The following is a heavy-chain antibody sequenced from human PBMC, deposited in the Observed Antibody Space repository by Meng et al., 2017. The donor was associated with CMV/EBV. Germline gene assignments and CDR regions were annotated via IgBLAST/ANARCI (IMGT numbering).Heavy chain of an antibody. V-gene: IGHV3-30-3*01. CDR3: APGWFDP. CDR1: GFSFSSYG. J-gene: IGHJ5*02. Sequence: RVWLWGGVSHAGRSLILSLSASGFSFSSYGMHWVRQAPGKGLEWVAVISYDGSNKYYADSVKGRFTISRDNSKNTLYLQMNSLRAEDTAVYYCAPGWFDPWGQGTLVTVSS. CDR2: ISYDGSNK.